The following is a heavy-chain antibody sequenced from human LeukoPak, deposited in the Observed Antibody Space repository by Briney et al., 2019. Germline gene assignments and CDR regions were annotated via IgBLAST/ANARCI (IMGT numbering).Heavy chain of an antibody. CDR2: IIPIFGTA. J-gene: IGHJ6*03. Sequence: GASVKVSCKASGGTFSSYAISWVRQAPGQGLEWMGRIIPIFGTANYAQKFQGRVTITTDESTSPAYMELSSLRSEDTAVYYCAVGDFWSGYYPPPGYYYYYMDVWGKGTTVTVSS. D-gene: IGHD3-3*01. CDR3: AVGDFWSGYYPPPGYYYYYMDV. V-gene: IGHV1-69*05. CDR1: GGTFSSYA.